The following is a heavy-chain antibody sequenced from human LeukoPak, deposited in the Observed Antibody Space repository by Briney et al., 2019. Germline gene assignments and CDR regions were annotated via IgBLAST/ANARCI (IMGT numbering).Heavy chain of an antibody. CDR3: ARGVGYDFWSGYSRTTIFDY. D-gene: IGHD3-3*01. J-gene: IGHJ4*02. CDR1: GYSISSGYY. V-gene: IGHV4-38-2*02. CDR2: IDHSGST. Sequence: SETLSLTCTVSGYSISSGYYWGWIRQPPGKGLEWTGSIDHSGSTYYNPSLKSRITISVDTSKNQFSLKLSSVTAADTAVYYCARGVGYDFWSGYSRTTIFDYWGQGTLVTVSS.